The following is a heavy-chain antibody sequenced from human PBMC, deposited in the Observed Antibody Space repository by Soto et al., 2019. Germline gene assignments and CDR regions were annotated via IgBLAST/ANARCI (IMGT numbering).Heavy chain of an antibody. CDR2: INPGDSDV. D-gene: IGHD5-18*01. CDR3: ARQPMVVDTAMETAYYYYGMDV. J-gene: IGHJ6*02. Sequence: GESLKISCKGFDYTFAAYWIGWVRQMPGKGLEWMGVINPGDSDVKYSPPFEGQVTISADKSINTAFLQWRSLKASDTAMYYCARQPMVVDTAMETAYYYYGMDVWGQGTTVTVSS. V-gene: IGHV5-51*01. CDR1: DYTFAAYW.